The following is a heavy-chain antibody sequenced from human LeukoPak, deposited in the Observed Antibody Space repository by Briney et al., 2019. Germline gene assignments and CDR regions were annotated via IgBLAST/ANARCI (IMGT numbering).Heavy chain of an antibody. J-gene: IGHJ6*02. D-gene: IGHD3-10*01. Sequence: PSETLSLTCTVSGDSISSSYYWSWIRQPAGKGLEWIGRIHTSGSTNYSPSLKSRVTMSLDTSKNQFSLKLSSVTAADTAVYYCAREASYGSGSYYYYYGMDVWGQGTTVTVSS. CDR2: IHTSGST. CDR3: AREASYGSGSYYYYYGMDV. V-gene: IGHV4-4*07. CDR1: GDSISSSYY.